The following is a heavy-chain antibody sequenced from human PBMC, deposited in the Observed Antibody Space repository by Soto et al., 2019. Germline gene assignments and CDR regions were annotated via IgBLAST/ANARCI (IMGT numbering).Heavy chain of an antibody. CDR1: GTSISSYY. D-gene: IGHD3-10*01. CDR2: IYYSGST. CDR3: ATMVRGVTDAFDI. Sequence: SETLSLTCTVSGTSISSYYWSWIRQPPGKGLEWIGYIYYSGSTNYNPSLKSRVTISVDTSKNQFSLKLSSVTAADTAVYYCATMVRGVTDAFDIWGQGTMVT. V-gene: IGHV4-59*01. J-gene: IGHJ3*02.